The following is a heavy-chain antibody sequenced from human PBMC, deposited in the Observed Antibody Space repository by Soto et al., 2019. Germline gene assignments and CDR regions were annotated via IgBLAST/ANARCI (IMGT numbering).Heavy chain of an antibody. CDR1: GGSITGDNYF. CDR2: ISYSGTT. Sequence: QVHLQESGPGLVKPSQTLSLTCTVFGGSITGDNYFWSWVRQHPEKGLEWIGYISYSGTTYYNPSLKSRVTISVDTSKNQFSLSLISVTAADTAMYYCAREVNSPATSDAFDIWGQGTVVTVSS. D-gene: IGHD1-26*01. CDR3: AREVNSPATSDAFDI. J-gene: IGHJ3*02. V-gene: IGHV4-31*03.